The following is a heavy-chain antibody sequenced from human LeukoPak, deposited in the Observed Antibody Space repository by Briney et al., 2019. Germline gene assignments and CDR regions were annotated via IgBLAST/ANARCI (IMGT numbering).Heavy chain of an antibody. D-gene: IGHD3-10*01. J-gene: IGHJ4*02. CDR1: GFTFSSYA. CDR3: AKDHGRDYYGSGRYDY. V-gene: IGHV3-23*01. CDR2: ISGSGGST. Sequence: GGSLRLSCAASGFTFSSYAMHWVRQAPGKGLEWVSAISGSGGSTYYADSVKGRFTISRDNSKNTLYLQMNSLRAEDTAVYYCAKDHGRDYYGSGRYDYWGQGTLVTVSS.